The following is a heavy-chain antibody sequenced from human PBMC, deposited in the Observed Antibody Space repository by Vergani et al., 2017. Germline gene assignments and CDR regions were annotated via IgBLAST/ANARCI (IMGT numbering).Heavy chain of an antibody. V-gene: IGHV3-23*04. Sequence: EVQLVESGGGLVQPGGSLRLSCAASGFTFSSYAMSWVLQAPGKGLEWVSAISGSGGSTYYADSVKGRFTISRDNSKNTLYLQMNSLRAEDTAVYYWAKDIDYYDSSGYYVFDYWGQGTLVTVSS. CDR3: AKDIDYYDSSGYYVFDY. D-gene: IGHD3-22*01. J-gene: IGHJ4*02. CDR2: ISGSGGST. CDR1: GFTFSSYA.